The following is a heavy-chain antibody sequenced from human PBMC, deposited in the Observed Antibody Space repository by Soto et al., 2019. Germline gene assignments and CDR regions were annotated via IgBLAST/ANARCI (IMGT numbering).Heavy chain of an antibody. J-gene: IGHJ4*02. V-gene: IGHV1-18*01. D-gene: IGHD3-16*01. CDR2: ISAYNGHT. Sequence: QVQLVQAGIEVKKPGASVKVSCNTMGYTFSNYGLIWVRQAPGEGLEWLGWISAYNGHTKYAQKVQDRVTLTSDTSALTACLYLSILRSDDTAVYYCMRGDGAYFYHWGQGTLVRVSS. CDR1: GYTFSNYG. CDR3: MRGDGAYFYH.